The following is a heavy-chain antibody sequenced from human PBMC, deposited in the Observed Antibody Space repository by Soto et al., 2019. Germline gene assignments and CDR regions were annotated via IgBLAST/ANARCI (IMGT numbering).Heavy chain of an antibody. V-gene: IGHV3-23*01. Sequence: GGSLRLSCAASGFTFSSYAMSWVRQAPGKGLEWVSAISGSGGSTYYADSVKGRFTISRDNSKNTLYLQMNSLRAEDTAVYYCAKGYDYVWGSYRSLYCFDYWGQGTLVTVSS. CDR3: AKGYDYVWGSYRSLYCFDY. D-gene: IGHD3-16*02. CDR2: ISGSGGST. J-gene: IGHJ4*02. CDR1: GFTFSSYA.